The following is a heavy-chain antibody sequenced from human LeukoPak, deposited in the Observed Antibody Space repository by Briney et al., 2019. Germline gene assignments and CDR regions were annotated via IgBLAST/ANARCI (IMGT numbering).Heavy chain of an antibody. Sequence: PSETLSLTCTVSNDSISNYYWSWIRQPPGKGLEWIGFIFFSGSTTYNPSLKSRVTISVDTSKNQFSLKLSSVTAADTAVYYCAGGDYDYVWGSYRSEIYDYWGQGTLVTVSS. CDR3: AGGDYDYVWGSYRSEIYDY. V-gene: IGHV4-59*12. J-gene: IGHJ4*02. D-gene: IGHD3-16*02. CDR1: NDSISNYY. CDR2: IFFSGST.